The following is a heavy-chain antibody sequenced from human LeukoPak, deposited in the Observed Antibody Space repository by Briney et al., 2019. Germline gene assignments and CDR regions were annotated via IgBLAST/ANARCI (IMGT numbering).Heavy chain of an antibody. Sequence: GGSLRLSCAASGFTFSSYAMHWVRQAPGKGLEWVAVISYDGSNKYYADSVKGRFTISRDNSKNTLYLQMNSLRAEDTAVYYCARAIAVANCGLDYWGQGIVATVSS. CDR1: GFTFSSYA. J-gene: IGHJ4*02. CDR2: ISYDGSNK. V-gene: IGHV3-30-3*01. D-gene: IGHD6-19*01. CDR3: ARAIAVANCGLDY.